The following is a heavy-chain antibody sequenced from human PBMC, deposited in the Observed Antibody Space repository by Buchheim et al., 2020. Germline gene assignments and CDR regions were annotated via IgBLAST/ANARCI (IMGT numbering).Heavy chain of an antibody. J-gene: IGHJ4*02. D-gene: IGHD6-13*01. CDR2: IYYSGST. CDR1: GGSISSYY. V-gene: IGHV4-59*01. Sequence: QVQLQESGPGLVKPSETLSLTCTVSGGSISSYYWSWIRQPPGKGLEWIGYIYYSGSTNYNPSLKSRVTISVDTSKNQFSLKLSSVTAADTAVYYCARGALAAAGTFDYWGQGTL. CDR3: ARGALAAAGTFDY.